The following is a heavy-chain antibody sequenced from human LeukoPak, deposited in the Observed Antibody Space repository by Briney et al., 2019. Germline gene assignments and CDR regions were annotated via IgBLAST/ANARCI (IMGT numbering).Heavy chain of an antibody. D-gene: IGHD3-9*01. CDR2: IYYSGST. J-gene: IGHJ4*02. CDR1: GGSISSSSYY. CDR3: ASHVLRYFDWLSPFDY. Sequence: PSETLSLTCTVSGGSISSSSYYWGWIRQPPGKGLEWIGSIYYSGSTYYNPSLKSRVTTSVDTSKNQFSLKLSSVTAADTAVYYCASHVLRYFDWLSPFDYWGQGTLVTVSS. V-gene: IGHV4-39*01.